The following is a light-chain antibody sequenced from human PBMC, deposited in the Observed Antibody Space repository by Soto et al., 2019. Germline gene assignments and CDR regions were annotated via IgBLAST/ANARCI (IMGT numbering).Light chain of an antibody. J-gene: IGKJ1*01. CDR2: AAS. Sequence: DIQVTQSPSSLSASVGDRVTISCRASQSISGYLNWYQQKPRKAPKLLIYAASSLQSGVPSRFSGSGSGTDFTLTISSLQPEDFANYYCQHSYSTPWTFGKGTKV. CDR1: QSISGY. V-gene: IGKV1-39*01. CDR3: QHSYSTPWT.